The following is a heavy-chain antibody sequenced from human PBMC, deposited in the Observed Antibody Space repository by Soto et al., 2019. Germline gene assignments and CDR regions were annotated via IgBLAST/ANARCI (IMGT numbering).Heavy chain of an antibody. Sequence: QVQLQQWGAGLLKPSETLSLTCAVYGGSFSGYYWSWIRQPPGKGLEWIGEINHSGSTNYNPSLKRRVTISVDTSKNQFSLKLSSVTAADTAVYYCARGLAGAYFYYYMDVWGKGTTVTVSS. CDR1: GGSFSGYY. J-gene: IGHJ6*03. CDR2: INHSGST. V-gene: IGHV4-34*01. D-gene: IGHD3-10*01. CDR3: ARGLAGAYFYYYMDV.